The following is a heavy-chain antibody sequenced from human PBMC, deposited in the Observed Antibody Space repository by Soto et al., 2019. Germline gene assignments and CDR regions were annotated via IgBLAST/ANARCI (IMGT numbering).Heavy chain of an antibody. Sequence: PGGSLRLSCAAAGFTFSSYAMSWVRQAPGKGLEWVSAISGSGGSTYYADSVKGRFTISRDNSKNTLYLQMNSLRAEDTAVYYCEISVRNPSFLEWLSPAAYYYGMDVWGQGTTVTVSS. CDR2: ISGSGGST. CDR1: GFTFSSYA. CDR3: EISVRNPSFLEWLSPAAYYYGMDV. D-gene: IGHD3-3*01. J-gene: IGHJ6*02. V-gene: IGHV3-23*01.